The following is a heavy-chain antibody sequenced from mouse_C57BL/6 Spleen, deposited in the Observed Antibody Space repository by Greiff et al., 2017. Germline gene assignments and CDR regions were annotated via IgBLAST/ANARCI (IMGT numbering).Heavy chain of an antibody. CDR1: GYTFTSYW. CDR3: ARGPPFEV. CDR2: IDPSDSYT. V-gene: IGHV1-69*01. J-gene: IGHJ1*03. Sequence: QVQLQQPGAELVMPGASVKLSCKASGYTFTSYWMHWVKQRPGQGLEWIGEIDPSDSYTNYNQKFKGKSTLTVDKSSSTAYMQLSSLTSEDSAVYYCARGPPFEVWGTGTTVTVAS.